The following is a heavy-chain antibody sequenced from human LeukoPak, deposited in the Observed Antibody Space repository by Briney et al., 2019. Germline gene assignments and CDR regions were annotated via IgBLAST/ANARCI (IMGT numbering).Heavy chain of an antibody. J-gene: IGHJ4*02. CDR1: GGSISSYY. CDR3: ASMSAYDYFFNY. V-gene: IGHV4-59*01. D-gene: IGHD5-12*01. Sequence: SETLSLTCTVSGGSISSYYWSWIRQPPGKGLEWIGYFYYRGSTNYNPSLKSRVSISVDTSKNQLSLKLSSVTAADTAVYYCASMSAYDYFFNYWGQGTLVTVPS. CDR2: FYYRGST.